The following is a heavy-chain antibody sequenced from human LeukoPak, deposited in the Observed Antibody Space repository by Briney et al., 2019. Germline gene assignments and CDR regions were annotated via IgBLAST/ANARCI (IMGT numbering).Heavy chain of an antibody. Sequence: ASVKVSCRASGYTFTSYGISWVRQAPGQGLEWMGWISAYNGNTNYAQKLQGRVTMTTDTSTSTAYMELRSLRSDDTAVYYCARDPSGYCSSTSCHVPEFDPWGQGTLVTVSS. CDR3: ARDPSGYCSSTSCHVPEFDP. CDR1: GYTFTSYG. CDR2: ISAYNGNT. J-gene: IGHJ5*02. D-gene: IGHD2-2*03. V-gene: IGHV1-18*01.